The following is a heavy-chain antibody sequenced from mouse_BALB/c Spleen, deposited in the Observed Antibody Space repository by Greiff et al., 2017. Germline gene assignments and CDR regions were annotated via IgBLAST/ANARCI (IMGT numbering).Heavy chain of an antibody. Sequence: LQQPGSELLRPGASVKLSCKASGYTFTSYWMHWVKQRPGQGLEWIGNIYPGSGSTNYDEKFKSKATLTVDTSSSTAYMQLSSLTSEDSAVYYCTIYGNYDYAMDYWGQGTSVTVSS. J-gene: IGHJ4*01. CDR3: TIYGNYDYAMDY. V-gene: IGHV1S22*01. D-gene: IGHD2-1*01. CDR2: IYPGSGST. CDR1: GYTFTSYW.